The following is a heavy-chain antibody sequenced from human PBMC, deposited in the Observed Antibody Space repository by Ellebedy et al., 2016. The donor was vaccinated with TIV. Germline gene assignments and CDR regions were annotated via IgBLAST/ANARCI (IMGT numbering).Heavy chain of an antibody. D-gene: IGHD6-19*01. CDR1: GFTFSSYS. V-gene: IGHV3-21*01. CDR3: AKDFGNSSGWDFDY. CDR2: ISSSSSYI. J-gene: IGHJ4*02. Sequence: GESLKISXAASGFTFSSYSMNWVRQAPGKGLEWVSSISSSSSYIYYADSVKGRFTISRGNAKNSLYLQMNSLRAEDTAVYYCAKDFGNSSGWDFDYWGQGTLVTVSS.